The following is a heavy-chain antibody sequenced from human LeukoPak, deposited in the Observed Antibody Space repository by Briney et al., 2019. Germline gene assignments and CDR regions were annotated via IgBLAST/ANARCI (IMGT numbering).Heavy chain of an antibody. D-gene: IGHD7-27*01. Sequence: GGTLRLSCAASGFTFRNHGMNWVRQAPGKGLEWVSGISPSGGGTYYADSVKGRFTISRDDSKSTLSLQMNSLRVEDTALYYCAQDIAWGAFEHWGQGTLVTVSS. V-gene: IGHV3-23*01. CDR1: GFTFRNHG. CDR2: ISPSGGGT. J-gene: IGHJ4*02. CDR3: AQDIAWGAFEH.